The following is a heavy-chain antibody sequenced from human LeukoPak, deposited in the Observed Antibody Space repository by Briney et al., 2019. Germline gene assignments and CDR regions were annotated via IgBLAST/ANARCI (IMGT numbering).Heavy chain of an antibody. CDR1: GFTFSSYW. J-gene: IGHJ3*02. CDR3: ATTTYYDFWSGIPNAFDI. Sequence: PGGSLRLSCAASGFTFSSYWMSWVRQAPGKGLEWVANIKQDGSEKYYVDSVKGRFTISRDNAKNSLYLQMNSLRAEDTAVYYCATTTYYDFWSGIPNAFDIWGQGTMVTVSS. CDR2: IKQDGSEK. D-gene: IGHD3-3*01. V-gene: IGHV3-7*01.